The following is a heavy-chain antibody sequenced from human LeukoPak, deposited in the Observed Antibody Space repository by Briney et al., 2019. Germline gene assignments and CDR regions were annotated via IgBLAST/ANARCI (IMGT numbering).Heavy chain of an antibody. CDR2: INPNSGGT. V-gene: IGHV1-2*02. Sequence: GASVKDSCKASGYTFTGYYMHWVRQAPGKGLEWMGWINPNSGGTNYAQKFQGRVTMTRDTSISTAYMELSRLRSDETAVYYCARDLGLRFLEWSFDYWGQGTLVTVSS. J-gene: IGHJ4*02. CDR3: ARDLGLRFLEWSFDY. D-gene: IGHD3-3*01. CDR1: GYTFTGYY.